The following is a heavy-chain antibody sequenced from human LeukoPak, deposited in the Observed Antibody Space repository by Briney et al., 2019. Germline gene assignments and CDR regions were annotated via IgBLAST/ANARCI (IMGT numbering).Heavy chain of an antibody. J-gene: IGHJ4*02. CDR3: ARHLGSSWYEGLDF. V-gene: IGHV4-39*01. CDR1: GGSISSSRYY. Sequence: SETLSLTCTVSGGSISSSRYYWGWIRQPPGKGLEWIVSIYYSGSTYYNPSLKSRVTISVDTSNNQFYLKLSCVTAAATAVYYCARHLGSSWYEGLDFWGQGTLVTVPS. D-gene: IGHD6-13*01. CDR2: IYYSGST.